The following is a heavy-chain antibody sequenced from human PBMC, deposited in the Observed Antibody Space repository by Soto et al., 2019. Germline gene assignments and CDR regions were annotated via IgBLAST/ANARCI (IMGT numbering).Heavy chain of an antibody. CDR2: IKSKTDGGTT. V-gene: IGHV3-15*01. CDR3: TTDLVVVVAATDFDY. D-gene: IGHD2-15*01. CDR1: GFTFSNAW. J-gene: IGHJ4*02. Sequence: PGGSLRLSCAASGFTFSNAWMSWVRQAPGKGLEWVGRIKSKTDGGTTDYAAPVKGRFTISRDDSKNTLYLQMNSLKTEDTAVYYCTTDLVVVVAATDFDYWGQGTLVTVSS.